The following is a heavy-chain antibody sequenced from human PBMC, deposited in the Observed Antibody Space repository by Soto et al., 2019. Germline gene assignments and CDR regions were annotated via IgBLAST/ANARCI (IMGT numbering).Heavy chain of an antibody. Sequence: QEQLVQSGPAVKEPGSSVKVSCKASGIMSSGYAFSWVRQAPGQGLEWVGMINPILDSTHYAQNLKGRVSLSVDKSRETSYLDVTSLSLYYTAIYFCAAMKRATLYSWGGGTVGTLAS. CDR2: INPILDST. CDR1: GIMSSGYA. CDR3: AAMKRATLYS. J-gene: IGHJ4*02. V-gene: IGHV1-69*09.